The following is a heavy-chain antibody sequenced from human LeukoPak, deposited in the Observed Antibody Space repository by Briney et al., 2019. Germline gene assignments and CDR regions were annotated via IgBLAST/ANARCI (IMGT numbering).Heavy chain of an antibody. CDR2: IFSYNGQT. CDR1: GHTDNTYG. V-gene: IGHV1-18*01. J-gene: IGHJ6*03. Sequence: ASVKVSCKASGHTDNTYGFSWVRQAPGQGLEWIGWIFSYNGQTKYANKFQGRVTMTTDTSKTIAYMELRSLRSDDTAVYFCANLAKGRYFFYYMDVWGKGTTVTVS. D-gene: IGHD3-3*02. CDR3: ANLAKGRYFFYYMDV.